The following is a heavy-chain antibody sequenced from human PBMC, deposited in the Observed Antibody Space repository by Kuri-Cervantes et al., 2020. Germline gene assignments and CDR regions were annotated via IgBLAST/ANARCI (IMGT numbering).Heavy chain of an antibody. CDR3: ARKLHYWYFDL. CDR2: INHSGST. CDR1: GGSFSGYY. V-gene: IGHV4-34*01. Sequence: ESLKISCAVYGGSFSGYYWSWIRQPPGKGLEWIGEINHSGSTNYNPSLKSRVTISVDTSKNQFSLKLSSVTAADTAVYYCARKLHYWYFDLWGRGTLVTVSS. D-gene: IGHD1-26*01. J-gene: IGHJ2*01.